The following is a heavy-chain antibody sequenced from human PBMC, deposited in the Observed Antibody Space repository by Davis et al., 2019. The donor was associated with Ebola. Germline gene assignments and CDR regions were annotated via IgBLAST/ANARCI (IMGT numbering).Heavy chain of an antibody. CDR1: GFTFSSYA. Sequence: PGGSLRLSCSASGFTFSSYAMHWVRQAPGKGLEYVSAISSNGGSTYYADSVKGRFTISRDNSKNTLYLQMSSLRAEDTAVYYCVRGGSGAYYYYYGMDVWGQGTTVTVSS. V-gene: IGHV3-64D*08. CDR2: ISSNGGST. D-gene: IGHD3-10*01. J-gene: IGHJ6*02. CDR3: VRGGSGAYYYYYGMDV.